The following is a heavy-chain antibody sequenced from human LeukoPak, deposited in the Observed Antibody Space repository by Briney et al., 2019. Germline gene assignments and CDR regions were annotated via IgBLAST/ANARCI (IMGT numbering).Heavy chain of an antibody. CDR3: AKGLSVYGNAFDI. D-gene: IGHD5/OR15-5a*01. Sequence: GGSLRLSCAASGFTFSSYAMYWVRQAPGKGLEWVAVISYDGSDKFYADSVKGRFTISRDNAKNSLYLQMNSLRAEDTAVYYCAKGLSVYGNAFDIWGQGTMVTVSS. CDR1: GFTFSSYA. V-gene: IGHV3-30*04. J-gene: IGHJ3*02. CDR2: ISYDGSDK.